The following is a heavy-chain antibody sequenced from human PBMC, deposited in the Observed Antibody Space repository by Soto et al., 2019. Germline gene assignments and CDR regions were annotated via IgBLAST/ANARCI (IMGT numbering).Heavy chain of an antibody. J-gene: IGHJ6*03. Sequence: QVQLVESGGDLVKPGGSMRLSCEASGFTFSAFQMSWVRQAPGKCLQWMSYITGGGSTTYNADSVKGRFAISRDNAKNSLFLQMASLRAEDTAVYYCALDLRGYDSKSYYYYSYMDVWGNGTTVTVSS. CDR3: ALDLRGYDSKSYYYYSYMDV. CDR2: ITGGGSTT. CDR1: GFTFSAFQ. D-gene: IGHD5-12*01. V-gene: IGHV3-11*01.